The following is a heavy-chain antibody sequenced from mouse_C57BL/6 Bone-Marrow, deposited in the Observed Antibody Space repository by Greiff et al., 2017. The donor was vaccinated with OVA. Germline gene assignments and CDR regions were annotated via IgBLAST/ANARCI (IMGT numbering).Heavy chain of an antibody. CDR1: GFTFSDFY. Sequence: DVKLVESGGGLVQSGRSLRLSCATSGFTFSDFYMEWVRQAPGKGLEWIAASRNKANDYTTEYSASVKGRFIVSRDTSQSILYLQMNALRAEDTAIYYCAREAGGYYWYFDVGGTGTTVTV. CDR2: SRNKANDYTT. D-gene: IGHD2-2*01. J-gene: IGHJ1*03. V-gene: IGHV7-1*01. CDR3: AREAGGYYWYFDV.